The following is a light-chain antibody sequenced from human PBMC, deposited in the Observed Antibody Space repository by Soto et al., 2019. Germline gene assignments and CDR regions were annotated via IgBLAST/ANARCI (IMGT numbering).Light chain of an antibody. V-gene: IGLV2-14*01. CDR2: EVS. J-gene: IGLJ1*01. CDR1: TSDVGGYNY. CDR3: GSYSSSSSLVV. Sequence: QSALTPPASVSGSPGQSITISCTGTTSDVGGYNYVSWYQQHPGKAPKLMIYEVSKRPSGVSNRFSGSKSGSTASLTISGLQAEDEADYYCGSYSSSSSLVVFGTGTKVTVL.